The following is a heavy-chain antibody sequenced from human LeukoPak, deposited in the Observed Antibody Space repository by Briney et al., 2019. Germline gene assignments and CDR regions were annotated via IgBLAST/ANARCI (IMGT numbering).Heavy chain of an antibody. D-gene: IGHD1-7*01. CDR1: GFTFSAFS. CDR3: ARRTFPNDAFDV. CDR2: ISGSGSDI. J-gene: IGHJ3*01. V-gene: IGHV3-21*01. Sequence: GGSLRLSCAASGFTFSAFSMNWVRQTPGKGLEWVSAISGSGSDIYYTDSVKGRFTISRDNPKRSLYLQMNSLRAEDTAVYYCARRTFPNDAFDVWGQGTVVTVSS.